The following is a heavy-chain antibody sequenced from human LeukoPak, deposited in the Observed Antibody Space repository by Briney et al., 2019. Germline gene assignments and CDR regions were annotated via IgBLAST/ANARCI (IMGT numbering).Heavy chain of an antibody. CDR2: IFGSGGST. CDR3: AKTTTGYSSGRFPGWPVDY. CDR1: GYTFSSYA. Sequence: GGSLRLSCAASGYTFSSYAMYWLRQATGKALEWVSGIFGSGGSTHYADSVKGRFTISRDNSKNTVYLHMNSLRAEETAVYYCAKTTTGYSSGRFPGWPVDYWGQGTLVTVSS. D-gene: IGHD6-19*01. V-gene: IGHV3-23*01. J-gene: IGHJ4*02.